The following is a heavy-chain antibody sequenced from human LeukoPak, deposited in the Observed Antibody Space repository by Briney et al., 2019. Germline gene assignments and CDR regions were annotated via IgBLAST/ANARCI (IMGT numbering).Heavy chain of an antibody. CDR1: GFTFSSYW. CDR2: IKQDGSEK. D-gene: IGHD6-13*01. Sequence: GGSLRLSCAASGFTFSSYWMSWVRQAPGKGLEWVANIKQDGSEKYYVDSVKGRFTISRDNAKSSLYLQMNSLRAEDTAVYYCARDPRRSSSWLSYYYGMDVWGQGTTVTVSS. CDR3: ARDPRRSSSWLSYYYGMDV. J-gene: IGHJ6*02. V-gene: IGHV3-7*01.